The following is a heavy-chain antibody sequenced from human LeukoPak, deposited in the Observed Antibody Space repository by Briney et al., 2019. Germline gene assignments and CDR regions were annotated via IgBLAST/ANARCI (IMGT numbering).Heavy chain of an antibody. V-gene: IGHV3-11*04. J-gene: IGHJ4*02. CDR2: ISSIGSAI. Sequence: GGSLRLSCAASGLIFSDYYMAWIRQAPGKGLEWISHISSIGSAIYHADSVRGRFTISRDNAKNSLYLQMNSLRVEDTAMYYCVRDVSPRTADYWGQGTLVIVSS. CDR3: VRDVSPRTADY. D-gene: IGHD2-2*01. CDR1: GLIFSDYY.